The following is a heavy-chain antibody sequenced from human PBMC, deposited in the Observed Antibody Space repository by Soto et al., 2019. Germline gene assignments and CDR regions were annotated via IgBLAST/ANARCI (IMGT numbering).Heavy chain of an antibody. CDR3: ARDQTGITTTGGGHLDH. Sequence: QVQLVEYGGGVVQPGRSLRLSCAASGFTFSTHAMHWVRQAPGKGLECVAIVSFDGSNKYYADSVKGRFTISRDNSKNTLYRQMSGLTPEDTVVYYCARDQTGITTTGGGHLDHWGQGTLVTVSS. V-gene: IGHV3-30-3*01. J-gene: IGHJ4*02. CDR2: VSFDGSNK. D-gene: IGHD1-20*01. CDR1: GFTFSTHA.